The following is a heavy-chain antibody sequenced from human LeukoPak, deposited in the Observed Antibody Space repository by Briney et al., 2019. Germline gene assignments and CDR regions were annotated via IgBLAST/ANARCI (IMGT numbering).Heavy chain of an antibody. Sequence: SETLSLTCTVSGGSISSGSYYWSWIRQPPGKGLEWIGYIYYSGSTYYNPSLKSRVTISVDTSKNQFSLKLSSVTAADTAVYYCARYAFVVVPAAHWSFDYWGQGTLVTVSS. D-gene: IGHD2-2*01. J-gene: IGHJ4*02. CDR1: GGSISSGSYY. V-gene: IGHV4-30-4*08. CDR2: IYYSGST. CDR3: ARYAFVVVPAAHWSFDY.